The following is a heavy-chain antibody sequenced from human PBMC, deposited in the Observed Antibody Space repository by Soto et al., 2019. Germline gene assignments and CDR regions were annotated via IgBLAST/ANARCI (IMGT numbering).Heavy chain of an antibody. Sequence: QVQLQQWGAGLLKPSETLSLTCAVYGGSFCGYYWSWIRQPPGKGLEWIGEINHSGSTNYNPSLKSRVTISVDTSKNQFSLKLSSVTAADTAVYYCARGLYYWGQGTLVTVSS. J-gene: IGHJ4*02. V-gene: IGHV4-34*01. CDR1: GGSFCGYY. CDR3: ARGLYY. CDR2: INHSGST.